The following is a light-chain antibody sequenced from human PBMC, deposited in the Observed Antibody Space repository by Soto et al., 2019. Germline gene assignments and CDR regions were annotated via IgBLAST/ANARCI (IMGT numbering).Light chain of an antibody. J-gene: IGKJ2*01. CDR1: QSVGTN. V-gene: IGKV3-11*01. CDR2: GAS. CDR3: QQRNTWPLYS. Sequence: IVLTQSPAPLSLSPGERATLSCRASQSVGTNLAWYQQTTGQAPRLLIHGASNRAAGIPARFSGSGSGTDFTLTISSLEPEDFAIYYCQQRNTWPLYSFGQGTKLEI.